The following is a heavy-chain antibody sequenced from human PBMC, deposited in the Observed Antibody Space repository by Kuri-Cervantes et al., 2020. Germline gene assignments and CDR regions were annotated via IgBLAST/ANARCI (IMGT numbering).Heavy chain of an antibody. J-gene: IGHJ3*02. CDR1: GYTFTGYY. D-gene: IGHD6-19*01. CDR2: INPNTGGT. V-gene: IGHV1-2*02. Sequence: ASVKVSCKASGYTFTGYYMNWVRQAPGQGLEWMGWINPNTGGTNYAQKFQGRVTVTRDTSISTVYMELSRLRSDDTAVYYCARVGSMRLVGDAFDIWGQGTMVTVSS. CDR3: ARVGSMRLVGDAFDI.